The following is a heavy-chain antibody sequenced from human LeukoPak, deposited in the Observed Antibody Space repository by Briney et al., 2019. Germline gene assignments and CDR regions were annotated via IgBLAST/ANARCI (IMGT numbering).Heavy chain of an antibody. D-gene: IGHD2-2*01. CDR3: ARDRGLARYCSSSCFDY. CDR2: INPNSGGT. CDR1: GYTFTGYY. V-gene: IGHV1-2*02. J-gene: IGHJ4*02. Sequence: ASVKVSCKASGYTFTGYYMHWVRLAPGQGLEWMGWINPNSGGTNYAQKFQGRVTMTRDTSISTAYMELSRLRSDDTAVYYCARDRGLARYCSSSCFDYWGQGTLVTVSS.